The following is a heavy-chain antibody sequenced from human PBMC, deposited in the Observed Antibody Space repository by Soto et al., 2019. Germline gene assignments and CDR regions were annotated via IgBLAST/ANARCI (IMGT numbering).Heavy chain of an antibody. CDR3: AREYLEWLLNEIYYYYYGMDV. V-gene: IGHV3-30-3*01. CDR1: GFTFSSYA. D-gene: IGHD3-3*01. J-gene: IGHJ6*02. Sequence: GGSLRLSCAASGFTFSSYAMHWVRQAPGKGLEWVAVISYDGSNKYYADSVKGRFTISRDNSKNTLYLQMNSLRAEDTAVYYCAREYLEWLLNEIYYYYYGMDVWGQGTTVTVSS. CDR2: ISYDGSNK.